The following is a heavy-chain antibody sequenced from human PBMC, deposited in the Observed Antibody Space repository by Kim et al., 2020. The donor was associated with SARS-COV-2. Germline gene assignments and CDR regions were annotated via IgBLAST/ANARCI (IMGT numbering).Heavy chain of an antibody. Sequence: ASVKVSCKASGYTFTGYYMHWVRQAPGQGLEWMGRINPNSGGTNYAQKFQGRVTMTRDTSISTAYMELSRLRSDDTAVYYCATQNYCSGGSCRDFDYWGQGTLVTVSS. CDR1: GYTFTGYY. CDR2: INPNSGGT. D-gene: IGHD2-15*01. V-gene: IGHV1-2*06. J-gene: IGHJ4*02. CDR3: ATQNYCSGGSCRDFDY.